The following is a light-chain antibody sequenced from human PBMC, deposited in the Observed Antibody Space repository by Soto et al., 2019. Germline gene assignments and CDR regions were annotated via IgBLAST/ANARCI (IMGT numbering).Light chain of an antibody. V-gene: IGLV1-51*01. Sequence: QSVLTQPPSVSAAPGQKVTISCSGSSSNIGTNHVSWYQHIPGTAPKLLIYDDIKRPSGIPDRFSGSKSGTSATLGITGLRTGDEADFYCGSWDSSLSAGLFGGGTKLTVL. CDR2: DDI. CDR3: GSWDSSLSAGL. CDR1: SSNIGTNH. J-gene: IGLJ2*01.